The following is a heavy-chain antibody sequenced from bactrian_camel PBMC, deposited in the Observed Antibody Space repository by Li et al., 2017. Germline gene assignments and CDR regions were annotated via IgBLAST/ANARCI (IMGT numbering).Heavy chain of an antibody. Sequence: VQLVESGGGLVQPGGSLRLSCAASGFTLSNYWMSWVRQTPGKGLEWVSSIKTDGSFTYDSDSLKDRFTISKDNAKNTLYLQMNSLKPEDSAMYYCAAGWGCTERPGINYWGQGTQVTVS. CDR3: AAGWGCTERPGINY. J-gene: IGHJ4*01. V-gene: IGHV3S6*01. CDR2: IKTDGSFT. CDR1: GFTLSNYW. D-gene: IGHD3*01.